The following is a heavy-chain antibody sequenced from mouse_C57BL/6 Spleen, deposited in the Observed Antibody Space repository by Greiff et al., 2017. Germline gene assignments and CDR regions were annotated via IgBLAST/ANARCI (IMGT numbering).Heavy chain of an antibody. CDR1: GYTFTSYW. J-gene: IGHJ4*01. D-gene: IGHD2-5*01. Sequence: QVQLQQPGAELVMPGASVKLSCKASGYTFTSYWMHWVKQRPGQGLEWIGEIDPSDSYTNYNQKFKGKSTLTVDKSSSTAYMQLSSLTSEDSAVYYCARRGYSNYDAMDYRGQGTSVTVSS. CDR3: ARRGYSNYDAMDY. V-gene: IGHV1-69*01. CDR2: IDPSDSYT.